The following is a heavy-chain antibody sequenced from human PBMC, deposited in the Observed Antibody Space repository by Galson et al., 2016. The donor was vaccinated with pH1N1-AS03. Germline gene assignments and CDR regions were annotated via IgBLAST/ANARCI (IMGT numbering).Heavy chain of an antibody. Sequence: SVKVSCKASGYTFTSYYIHWVRQAPGQGREWMGIINPSDGNTNYAQRFQGRVTMTRDTSTSTVYMELSSLRSDDTAAYYCARVSAGLTGYYYAMDVWGQGTTVTVSS. CDR1: GYTFTSYY. D-gene: IGHD4/OR15-4a*01. J-gene: IGHJ6*02. CDR3: ARVSAGLTGYYYAMDV. CDR2: INPSDGNT. V-gene: IGHV1-46*01.